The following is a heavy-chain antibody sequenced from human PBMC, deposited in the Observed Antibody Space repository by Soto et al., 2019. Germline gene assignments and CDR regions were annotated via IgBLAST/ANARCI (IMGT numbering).Heavy chain of an antibody. Sequence: GGSLRLSCAAFGFTFSSYSMSWGRQAPGKGLEWVSGFSTGGDGGTTYYIDSVKGRFTISRDNSKNMMFLQMNSLRGEDTAIYYYAKKVSSGPESQVFDLWGQRTLVIVSS. CDR2: FSTGGDGGTT. D-gene: IGHD5-18*01. CDR3: AKKVSSGPESQVFDL. J-gene: IGHJ5*02. V-gene: IGHV3-23*01. CDR1: GFTFSSYS.